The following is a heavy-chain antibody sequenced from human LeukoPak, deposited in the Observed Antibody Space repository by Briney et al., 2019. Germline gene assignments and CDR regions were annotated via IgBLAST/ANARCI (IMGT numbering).Heavy chain of an antibody. D-gene: IGHD3-10*01. J-gene: IGHJ4*02. Sequence: SETLSLTCAVYGGSFSGYYWSWIRQPPGKGLEWIGEINHSGSTNYNPSLKSRVTISVDTSKNQFSLKLSSVTAAHTAVYYCARRLVRGVRSPYYFDYWGQGTLVTVSS. V-gene: IGHV4-34*01. CDR2: INHSGST. CDR1: GGSFSGYY. CDR3: ARRLVRGVRSPYYFDY.